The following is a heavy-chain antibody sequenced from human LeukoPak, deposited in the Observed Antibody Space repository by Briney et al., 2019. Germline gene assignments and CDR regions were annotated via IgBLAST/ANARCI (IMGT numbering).Heavy chain of an antibody. D-gene: IGHD6-19*01. CDR2: ISGSSSYK. J-gene: IGHJ4*02. V-gene: IGHV3-21*04. Sequence: GGSLRLSCAASGFTFSSYSMNWVRQAPGKGLEWVSFISGSSSYKYYADSVKGRFTISRDNAKNSLYLQMNSLRAEDTAVYYCTKDHGFYSSGWHPLFDHWGQGTLVSVTP. CDR1: GFTFSSYS. CDR3: TKDHGFYSSGWHPLFDH.